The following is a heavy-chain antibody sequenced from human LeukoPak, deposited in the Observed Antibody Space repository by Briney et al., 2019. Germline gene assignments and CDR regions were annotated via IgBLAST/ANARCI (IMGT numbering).Heavy chain of an antibody. CDR1: GFSFATYA. Sequence: GGSLRLSCAASGFSFATYAMSWVRQAPGQGLEWVSSISGSGDNTYYAESVKGRFTISRDNSKNTLFLQMNSLRAEDTAVFYCAKRSAYTTGWFFDFWGRGTLVTVSS. CDR2: ISGSGDNT. V-gene: IGHV3-23*01. CDR3: AKRSAYTTGWFFDF. D-gene: IGHD6-19*01. J-gene: IGHJ4*02.